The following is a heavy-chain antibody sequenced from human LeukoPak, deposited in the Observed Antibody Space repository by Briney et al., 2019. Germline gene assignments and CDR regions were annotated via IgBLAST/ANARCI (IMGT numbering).Heavy chain of an antibody. V-gene: IGHV4-39*01. D-gene: IGHD3-10*01. J-gene: IGHJ4*02. CDR2: IYYSGST. Sequence: PSETLSLTCTVSGGSISGSSYYWGWIRQPPGKGLEWIGSIYYSGSTYYDPSLKSRVTISVDTSKNQFSLKLSSVTAADTAVYYCARGGLGARGDLDYWGQGTLVTVSS. CDR1: GGSISGSSYY. CDR3: ARGGLGARGDLDY.